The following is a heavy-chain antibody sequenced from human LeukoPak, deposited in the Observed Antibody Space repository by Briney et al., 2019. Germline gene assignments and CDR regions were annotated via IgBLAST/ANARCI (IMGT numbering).Heavy chain of an antibody. CDR2: ISWNSGSI. J-gene: IGHJ3*02. Sequence: PGRSLRLSCAASGFTFDDYAMHWVRQAPGKGLEWVSGISWNSGSIGYADSVKGRFTISRDNAKNSLYLQMNSLRAEDMALYYCAKGRGYSSGRGALDIWGQGTMVTVSS. CDR1: GFTFDDYA. CDR3: AKGRGYSSGRGALDI. D-gene: IGHD6-19*01. V-gene: IGHV3-9*03.